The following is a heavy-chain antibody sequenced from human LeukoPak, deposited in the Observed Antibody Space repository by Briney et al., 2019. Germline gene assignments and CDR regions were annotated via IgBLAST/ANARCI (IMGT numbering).Heavy chain of an antibody. CDR3: ASIDGRRGSFDY. V-gene: IGHV4-39*01. Sequence: SETLSLTCTVSGGSISTSSYYWGWIRQPPGKGLEWVGNMYYSGTTYYDPYLKSRVTMSVDTSKNQFSLRLTSVAAADTAVYYCASIDGRRGSFDYWGQGTLVTVSS. D-gene: IGHD3-10*01. J-gene: IGHJ4*02. CDR2: MYYSGTT. CDR1: GGSISTSSYY.